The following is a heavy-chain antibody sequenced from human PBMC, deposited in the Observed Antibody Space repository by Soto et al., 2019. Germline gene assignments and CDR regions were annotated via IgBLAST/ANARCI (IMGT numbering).Heavy chain of an antibody. CDR2: IYYSGST. Sequence: PSETLSLTCTVSGGSISSGGYYWSWIRQHPGKGLEWIRYIYYSGSTYYNPSLRSRVTISVDTSKNQFSLKLSSVTAADTAVYYCARWPQLEPRFDYWGQGTLVTVSS. CDR3: ARWPQLEPRFDY. CDR1: GGSISSGGYY. D-gene: IGHD1-1*01. V-gene: IGHV4-31*03. J-gene: IGHJ4*02.